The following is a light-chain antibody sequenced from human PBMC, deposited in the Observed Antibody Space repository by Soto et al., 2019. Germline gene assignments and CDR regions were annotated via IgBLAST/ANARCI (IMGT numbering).Light chain of an antibody. V-gene: IGKV3-15*01. Sequence: EIVMTQSPATLSVSPVERATLSCRASQSVSSYLAWYQQKPGQAPRLLIYGASTRATGIPARFSGSGSGTEFTLTISSLQSEDFAIYYCQQYKNGWTFGQGTKVDIK. CDR2: GAS. CDR1: QSVSSY. J-gene: IGKJ1*01. CDR3: QQYKNGWT.